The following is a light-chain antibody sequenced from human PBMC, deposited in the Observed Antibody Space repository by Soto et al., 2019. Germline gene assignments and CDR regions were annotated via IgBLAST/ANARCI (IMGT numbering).Light chain of an antibody. CDR1: SSDVGGYNY. V-gene: IGLV2-14*01. CDR3: SSYTSSSIDYV. J-gene: IGLJ1*01. Sequence: QSALTQPASVSGSPRQSITMSCTGTSSDVGGYNYVSWYQQHPGKAPKLMIYEVSNRPSGVSNRFSGSKSGNTASLTISGLQAEDEADYYCSSYTSSSIDYVFGTGTKLTVL. CDR2: EVS.